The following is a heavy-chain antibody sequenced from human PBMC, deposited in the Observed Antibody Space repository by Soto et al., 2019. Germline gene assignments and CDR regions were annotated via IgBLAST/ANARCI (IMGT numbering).Heavy chain of an antibody. CDR3: AREAEEYSGSDY. J-gene: IGHJ4*02. CDR2: INPSTTTT. Sequence: ASVKVSCKASGFPFTRYHMHWLRQAPGQGLEWLGVINPSTTTTYAQRFQGRVTMTRDTSTSTVYMELSSLRSDDTAVYYCAREAEEYSGSDYWGPGSLVTVSS. V-gene: IGHV1-46*03. CDR1: GFPFTRYH. D-gene: IGHD3-10*01.